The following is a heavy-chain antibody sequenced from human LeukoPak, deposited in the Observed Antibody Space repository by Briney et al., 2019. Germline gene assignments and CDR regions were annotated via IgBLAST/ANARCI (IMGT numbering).Heavy chain of an antibody. CDR1: GYTFTGYY. V-gene: IGHV1-2*02. CDR2: INPNSGGT. J-gene: IGHJ5*02. D-gene: IGHD3-10*01. Sequence: ASVKVSCKASGYTFTGYYMHWVRQAPAQGLEWMGWINPNSGGTNYAQKFQGRVTMTRDTSISTPYMELSRLRSDDTAVYYCARGVDTYYGSGSSPGDPWGQGTLVTVSS. CDR3: ARGVDTYYGSGSSPGDP.